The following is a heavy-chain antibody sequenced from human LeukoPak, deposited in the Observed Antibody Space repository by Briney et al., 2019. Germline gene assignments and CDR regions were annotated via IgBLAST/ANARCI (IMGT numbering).Heavy chain of an antibody. J-gene: IGHJ5*02. Sequence: SGGSLRLSCAASGFTFTAYLMSWVRQAPGKGLEWVSVIYSGGSTYYAGSVKGRFTISRDNSKNTLYLQMNSLRAEDTAVYYCARERSSSMFDPWGQGTLVTVSS. V-gene: IGHV3-53*01. CDR1: GFTFTAYL. CDR2: IYSGGST. D-gene: IGHD6-13*01. CDR3: ARERSSSMFDP.